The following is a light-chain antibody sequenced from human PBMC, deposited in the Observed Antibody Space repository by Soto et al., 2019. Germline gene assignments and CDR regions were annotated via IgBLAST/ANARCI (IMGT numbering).Light chain of an antibody. Sequence: SVLTQPPSASGSPGQSVTISCTGTSSDVGGYNYVSWYQQHPGKAPKLMIYEVNKRPSGVPDRFSGSKSGNTASLTVCGLQAEDEADYYCISYAGSNKVFGTGTKVTVL. CDR3: ISYAGSNKV. J-gene: IGLJ1*01. CDR1: SSDVGGYNY. V-gene: IGLV2-8*01. CDR2: EVN.